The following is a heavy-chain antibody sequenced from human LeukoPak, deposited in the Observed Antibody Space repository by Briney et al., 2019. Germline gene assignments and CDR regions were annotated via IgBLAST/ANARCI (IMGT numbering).Heavy chain of an antibody. CDR3: AGGNFGDYRIP. V-gene: IGHV1-8*02. J-gene: IGHJ5*02. D-gene: IGHD4-17*01. CDR1: GYTFTGYY. Sequence: ASVKVSCKASGYTFTGYYMHWVRQATGQGLEWMGWMKPKSGNAGYAQKFQGRVTMTRNTSISTAYMELSSLRSEDTAVYYCAGGNFGDYRIPWGQGTLVTVSS. CDR2: MKPKSGNA.